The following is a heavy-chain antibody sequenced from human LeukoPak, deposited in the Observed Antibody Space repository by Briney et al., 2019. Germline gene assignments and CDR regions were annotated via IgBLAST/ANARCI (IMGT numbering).Heavy chain of an antibody. CDR2: ISSSGSTI. CDR1: GFTFSSYE. J-gene: IGHJ4*02. D-gene: IGHD6-13*01. Sequence: GGSLRLSCAASGFTFSSYEMNWVRQAPGKGLEWVSYISSSGSTIYYADSVKGRFTISRDNAKNSLYLQMNSLKIEDTAVYYCTTVRDPSSWSLNSWGQGTLVIVSS. V-gene: IGHV3-48*03. CDR3: TTVRDPSSWSLNS.